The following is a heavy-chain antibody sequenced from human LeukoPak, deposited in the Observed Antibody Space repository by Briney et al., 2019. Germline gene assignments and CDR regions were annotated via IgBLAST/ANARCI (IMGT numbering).Heavy chain of an antibody. Sequence: PSQTLSLTCTVAGGSISSGSYYWSWIRQPAGKGLEWIGRIYTSGSTTYNSSLKSRVTISLDTSKNHFSLRLSSVTAADTAVYYCASDRIEVDAFDIWGQGTMVTVSS. D-gene: IGHD2-15*01. CDR2: IYTSGST. J-gene: IGHJ3*02. CDR3: ASDRIEVDAFDI. CDR1: GGSISSGSYY. V-gene: IGHV4-61*02.